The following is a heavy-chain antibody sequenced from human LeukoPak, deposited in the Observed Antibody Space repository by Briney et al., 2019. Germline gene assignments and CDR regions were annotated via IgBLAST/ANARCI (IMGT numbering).Heavy chain of an antibody. CDR3: AREIRIVGATTLDY. V-gene: IGHV4-59*01. CDR2: FFYSGST. Sequence: PSETLSLTCTVSGGSISSYYWSWIRQPPGKGLEWIGYFFYSGSTNYNPSLKSRVTISVDTSKNQFSLKLSSVTAADTAVYYCAREIRIVGATTLDYWGQGTLASVSS. D-gene: IGHD1-26*01. J-gene: IGHJ4*02. CDR1: GGSISSYY.